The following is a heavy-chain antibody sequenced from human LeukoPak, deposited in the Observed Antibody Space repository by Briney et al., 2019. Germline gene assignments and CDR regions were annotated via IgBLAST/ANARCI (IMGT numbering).Heavy chain of an antibody. CDR3: AKDPYCSSTSCPALDAFDI. D-gene: IGHD2-2*01. J-gene: IGHJ3*02. CDR1: GFTFSSYG. Sequence: GGSLRLSCAASGFTFSSYGMHWVRQAPGKELEWVAFIRYDGSNKYYADSVKGRFTISRDNSKNTLYLQMNSLRAEDTAVYYCAKDPYCSSTSCPALDAFDIWGQGTMVTVSS. V-gene: IGHV3-30*02. CDR2: IRYDGSNK.